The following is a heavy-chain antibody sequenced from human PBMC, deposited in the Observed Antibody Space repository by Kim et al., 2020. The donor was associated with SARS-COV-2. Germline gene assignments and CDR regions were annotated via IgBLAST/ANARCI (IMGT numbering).Heavy chain of an antibody. CDR1: GFTFSSYW. V-gene: IGHV3-7*01. D-gene: IGHD3-16*01. Sequence: GGSLRLSCEASGFTFSSYWMTWVRQAPGKGLEWVANIKQDGSEKYYVDSVKGRFTISRDNAKNSLYLQMNSLRAEDTAVYYCARVSSTFLYYYYGMDVWGQGTTVTVSS. J-gene: IGHJ6*02. CDR3: ARVSSTFLYYYYGMDV. CDR2: IKQDGSEK.